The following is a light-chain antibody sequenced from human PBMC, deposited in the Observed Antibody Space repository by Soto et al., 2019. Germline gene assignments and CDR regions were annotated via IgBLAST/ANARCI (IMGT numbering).Light chain of an antibody. CDR1: QSISSW. J-gene: IGKJ1*01. CDR3: QQYNDNWT. Sequence: DIQMTQSPSTLSASVGDRVTINCRASQSISSWLAWYQQKPGKAPKLLIYKASTLQSGVPSRFSGSGSGTEFTLAISSLQPDDSATYYCQQYNDNWTFGQGTKVE. CDR2: KAS. V-gene: IGKV1-5*03.